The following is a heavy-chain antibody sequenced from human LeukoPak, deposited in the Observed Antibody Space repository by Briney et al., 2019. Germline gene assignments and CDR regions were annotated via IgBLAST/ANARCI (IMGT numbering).Heavy chain of an antibody. J-gene: IGHJ4*02. CDR3: ARVPVAGRTFGY. CDR1: GGSISSYY. CDR2: IYYSGST. V-gene: IGHV4-59*01. Sequence: SETLSLTCTVSGGSISSYYWSWIRQPPGKGLEWIGYIYYSGSTNYNPSLKSRVTISVDTSKNQFSLKLSSVTAADTAVYYCARVPVAGRTFGYWGQGTLVTVSS. D-gene: IGHD6-19*01.